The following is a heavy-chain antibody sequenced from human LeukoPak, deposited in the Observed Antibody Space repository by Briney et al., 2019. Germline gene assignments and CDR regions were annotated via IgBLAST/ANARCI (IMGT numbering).Heavy chain of an antibody. CDR2: INAGNGNT. CDR3: AREYSSSWYGTSYGMDV. V-gene: IGHV1-3*01. CDR1: GCTFTSYA. D-gene: IGHD6-13*01. Sequence: VASVKVSCKASGCTFTSYAMHWVRQAPGQRLEWMGWINAGNGNTKYSQKFQGRVTITRDTSASTAYMELSSLRSDDTAVYYCAREYSSSWYGTSYGMDVWGQGTTVTVSS. J-gene: IGHJ6*02.